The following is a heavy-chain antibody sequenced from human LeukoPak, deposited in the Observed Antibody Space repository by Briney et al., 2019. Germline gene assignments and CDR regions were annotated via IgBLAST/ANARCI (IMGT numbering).Heavy chain of an antibody. V-gene: IGHV3-7*03. CDR3: ARVDAISHTNWGFGGHSNNFDY. D-gene: IGHD7-27*01. CDR1: GFTFSSYW. CDR2: IKQDGSEK. Sequence: GGSLRLSCAASGFTFSSYWMSWVRQAPGKGLEWVANIKQDGSEKYYVDSVKGRFTISRDNAKNSLYLQMNSLKAEDTAFYYCARVDAISHTNWGFGGHSNNFDYWGQGTLVTVSS. J-gene: IGHJ4*02.